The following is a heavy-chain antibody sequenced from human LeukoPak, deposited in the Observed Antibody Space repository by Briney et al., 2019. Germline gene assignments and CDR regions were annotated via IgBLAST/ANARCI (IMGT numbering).Heavy chain of an antibody. CDR3: ARSDMVRGKTYNWFDP. Sequence: ASVKVSCKASGYTFTSYYMHWVRQAPGQGLEWMGIINPSGGSTSYAQKFQGRVTMTRDTSTSTVYMELSSLRSEDTAVYYCARSDMVRGKTYNWFDPWGQGTLVTVSS. CDR1: GYTFTSYY. CDR2: INPSGGST. J-gene: IGHJ5*02. D-gene: IGHD3-10*01. V-gene: IGHV1-46*01.